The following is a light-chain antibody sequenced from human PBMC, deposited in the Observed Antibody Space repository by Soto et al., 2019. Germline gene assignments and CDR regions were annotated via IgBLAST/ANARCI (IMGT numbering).Light chain of an antibody. J-gene: IGKJ3*01. V-gene: IGKV1-5*03. CDR1: QSISGW. Sequence: DIQMTQSPSTLSASVGDRVIITCRASQSISGWLAWYQQKPGKAPKLLIYKASSLESGVLSSFSGSGSGTEFTLTISSLQPDYFATYYCQQYNSYSLFSFGPGTKVDIK. CDR2: KAS. CDR3: QQYNSYSLFS.